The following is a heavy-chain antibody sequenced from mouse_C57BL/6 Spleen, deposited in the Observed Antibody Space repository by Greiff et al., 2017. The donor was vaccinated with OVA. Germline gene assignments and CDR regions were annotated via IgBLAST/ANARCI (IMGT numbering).Heavy chain of an antibody. V-gene: IGHV3-6*01. CDR1: GYSITSGYY. D-gene: IGHD2-5*01. J-gene: IGHJ3*01. CDR2: ISYDGSN. Sequence: EVKLQESGPGLVKPSQSLSLTCSVTGYSITSGYYWNWIRQFPGNKLEWMGYISYDGSNNYNPSLKNRISITRNTSKNQFFLKLNSVTTEDTATYDCARDRGYYSNYEAYWGQGTLVTVSA. CDR3: ARDRGYYSNYEAY.